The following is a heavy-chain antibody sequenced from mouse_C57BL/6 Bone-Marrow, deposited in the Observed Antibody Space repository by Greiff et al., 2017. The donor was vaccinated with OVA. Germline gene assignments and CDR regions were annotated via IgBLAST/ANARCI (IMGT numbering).Heavy chain of an antibody. CDR3: AGSYYAWFAY. Sequence: QVQLQQSGAELVRPGASVKLSCKASGYTFTSYCISWVKQRPGQGLEWIGEINPRSGSTYYNEKFKGKATLTAEKSSSTAYMELRSLTSEEAAVYLCAGSYYAWFAYWGQGTLVTVSA. CDR2: INPRSGST. J-gene: IGHJ3*01. CDR1: GYTFTSYC. V-gene: IGHV1-81*01. D-gene: IGHD1-1*01.